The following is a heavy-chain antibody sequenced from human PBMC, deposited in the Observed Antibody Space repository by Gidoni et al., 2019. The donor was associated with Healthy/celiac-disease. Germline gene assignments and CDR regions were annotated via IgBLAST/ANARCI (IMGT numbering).Heavy chain of an antibody. J-gene: IGHJ5*02. CDR1: GGPISSYY. Sequence: QVQLQESGPGLVKPSETLSLTCTVSGGPISSYYWSWIRQPAGKGLEWIVRIYTSGSTNYNPSLKSRVTMSVDTSKNQFSLKLSSVTAADTAVYYCARDFTAVAGKGFDPWGQGTLVTVSS. CDR2: IYTSGST. D-gene: IGHD6-19*01. CDR3: ARDFTAVAGKGFDP. V-gene: IGHV4-4*07.